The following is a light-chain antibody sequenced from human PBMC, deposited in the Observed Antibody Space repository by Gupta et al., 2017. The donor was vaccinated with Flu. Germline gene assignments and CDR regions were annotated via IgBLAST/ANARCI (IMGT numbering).Light chain of an antibody. CDR1: SSNIGDYDY. V-gene: IGLV2-14*01. J-gene: IGLJ2*01. Sequence: QSALTQPASMSGSAGQSITISCTGTSSNIGDYDYVSWYQQHPGKAPKLIIYEVTNGPSGVASRFSGSKSGNTASLTISGHEGDDEADYYCSSDTSGGTLVFGGGTKLTVL. CDR3: SSDTSGGTLV. CDR2: EVT.